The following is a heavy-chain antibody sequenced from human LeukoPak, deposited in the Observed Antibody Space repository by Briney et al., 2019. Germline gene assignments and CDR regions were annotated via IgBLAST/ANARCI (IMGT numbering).Heavy chain of an antibody. J-gene: IGHJ3*02. V-gene: IGHV1-2*06. Sequence: ASVKVSCKASGYTFTGYYMHWLRQAPVQGLEWMGRINPNSGGTNYAQKFQGRVTMTRDTSISTAYMELSRLRSDDTAVYYCAREGPGAIYCSGGSCYSAFDIWGQGTMVTVSS. CDR2: INPNSGGT. CDR1: GYTFTGYY. D-gene: IGHD2-15*01. CDR3: AREGPGAIYCSGGSCYSAFDI.